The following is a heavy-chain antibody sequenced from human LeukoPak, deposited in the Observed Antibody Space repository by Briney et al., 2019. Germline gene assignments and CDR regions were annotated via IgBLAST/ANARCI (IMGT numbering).Heavy chain of an antibody. Sequence: ASVKVSCKASGYTFTSYGISWVRQAPGQGLEWMGWISAYNGNTDYAQKLQGRVTMTTDTSTSTAYMELRSLRSDDTAVYYCARVRIAVPGDYYYYYMDVWGKGTTVTVSS. CDR2: ISAYNGNT. CDR3: ARVRIAVPGDYYYYYMDV. J-gene: IGHJ6*03. V-gene: IGHV1-18*01. D-gene: IGHD6-19*01. CDR1: GYTFTSYG.